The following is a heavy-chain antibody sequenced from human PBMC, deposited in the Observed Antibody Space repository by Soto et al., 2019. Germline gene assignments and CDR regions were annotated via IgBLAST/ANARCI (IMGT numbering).Heavy chain of an antibody. CDR2: LSVSGATT. Sequence: GGSLRLSCAASGFTFRNHAMHWVRQAPGKGLEWVSGLSVSGATTYYADSVKGRFTISRDNSKNTLYLQMNSLRAEDTAVYYCVKSLPNFDCWGQGTPVTVS. V-gene: IGHV3-23*01. CDR1: GFTFRNHA. J-gene: IGHJ4*02. CDR3: VKSLPNFDC.